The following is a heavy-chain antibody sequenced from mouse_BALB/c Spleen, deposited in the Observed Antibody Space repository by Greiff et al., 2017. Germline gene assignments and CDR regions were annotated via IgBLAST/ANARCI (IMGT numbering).Heavy chain of an antibody. D-gene: IGHD4-1*01. CDR3: ARLLTGTEGYFDY. J-gene: IGHJ2*01. Sequence: EVQLQQSGPGLVKPSQSLSLTCSVTGYSITSGYYWNWIRQFPGNKLEWMGYISYDGSNNYNPSLKNRISITRDTSKNQFFLKLNSVTTEDTATYYCARLLTGTEGYFDYWGQGTTLTVSS. V-gene: IGHV3-6*02. CDR2: ISYDGSN. CDR1: GYSITSGYY.